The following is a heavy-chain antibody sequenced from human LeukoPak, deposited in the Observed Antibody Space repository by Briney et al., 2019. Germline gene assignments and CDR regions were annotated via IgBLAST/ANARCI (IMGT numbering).Heavy chain of an antibody. CDR1: GFTVSSNY. V-gene: IGHV3-66*01. CDR3: ARGLRSSGWSLFDY. CDR2: IYSGGST. J-gene: IGHJ4*02. D-gene: IGHD6-19*01. Sequence: GGSLRLSCAASGFTVSSNYMSWVRQAPGKGLEWVSVIYSGGSTYYADSVKGRFTISRDNSKNTLYLQMYSLRAEDTAVYYCARGLRSSGWSLFDYWGQGTLVTVSS.